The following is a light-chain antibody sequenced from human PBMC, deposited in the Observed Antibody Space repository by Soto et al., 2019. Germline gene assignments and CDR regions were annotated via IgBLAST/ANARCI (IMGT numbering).Light chain of an antibody. CDR3: ISYAGTYKPA. Sequence: QSALTQPPSASGSPGQSVAISCSGTSSDVCGYNYVSWYQQHPGKAPKLMIYDVNKRPSGVPDRFSGSKSGNTASLTVSGLQAEDEADYYCISYAGTYKPAFGGGTQLTVL. CDR1: SSDVCGYNY. V-gene: IGLV2-8*01. CDR2: DVN. J-gene: IGLJ2*01.